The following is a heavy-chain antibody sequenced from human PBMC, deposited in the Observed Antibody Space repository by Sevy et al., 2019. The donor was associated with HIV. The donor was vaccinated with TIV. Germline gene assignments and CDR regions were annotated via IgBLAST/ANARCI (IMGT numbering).Heavy chain of an antibody. D-gene: IGHD2-8*01. J-gene: IGHJ4*01. CDR1: GFTFGNHA. CDR3: ARDHCTDGACFKSGYFDY. V-gene: IGHV3-30*04. CDR2: ISFDGRNE. Sequence: GGSLRLSCAASGFTFGNHAIHWVRQAPAKGLEWVAIISFDGRNERYADSVKGRFTISRDNSKNTVYLQMTRLRTEDVAVYYCARDHCTDGACFKSGYFDYWGQGTLVTVSS.